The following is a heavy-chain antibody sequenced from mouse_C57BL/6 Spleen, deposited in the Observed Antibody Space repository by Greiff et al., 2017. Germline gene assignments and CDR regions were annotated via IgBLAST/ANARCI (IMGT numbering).Heavy chain of an antibody. CDR2: IDPSDSYT. Sequence: VQLQQPEAELVRPGTSVKLSCKASGYTFTSYWMHWVKQRPGQGLEWIGVIDPSDSYTNYNQKFKGKATLTVDTSSSTAYMQLSSLTTEDSAVYYCARSGNYVGEAYWGQGTLVTVSA. V-gene: IGHV1-59*01. CDR1: GYTFTSYW. CDR3: ARSGNYVGEAY. J-gene: IGHJ3*01. D-gene: IGHD2-1*01.